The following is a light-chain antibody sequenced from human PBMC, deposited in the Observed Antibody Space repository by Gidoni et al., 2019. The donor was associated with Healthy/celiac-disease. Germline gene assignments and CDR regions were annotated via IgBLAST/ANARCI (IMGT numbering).Light chain of an antibody. V-gene: IGKV1-5*01. CDR2: DAS. CDR1: QSISSW. J-gene: IGKJ2*01. CDR3: QQYNSCLYT. Sequence: DIQMTQSPSTLSASVGDRVTITCRASQSISSWLAWYQQKPGKAPKLLIYDASSLESGVPSRFSGSGSGTEFTPTISSLQPDDFATYYCQQYNSCLYTFGQXTKLEIK.